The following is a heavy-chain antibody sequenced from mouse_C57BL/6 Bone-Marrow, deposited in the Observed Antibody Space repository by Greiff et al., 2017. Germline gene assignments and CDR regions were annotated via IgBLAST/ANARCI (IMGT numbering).Heavy chain of an antibody. J-gene: IGHJ1*03. D-gene: IGHD5-5*01. Sequence: EVPLPQSGPELVKPGASVKISCKASGYTFTDYYMSWVKQSHGKSLEWIGDINPNNGGTSYNQKFKGKATLTVDKSSSTAYMELRSLTSEDSAVYYCSGDYQGYFDVWGTGTTVTVSS. CDR1: GYTFTDYY. V-gene: IGHV1-26*01. CDR3: SGDYQGYFDV. CDR2: INPNNGGT.